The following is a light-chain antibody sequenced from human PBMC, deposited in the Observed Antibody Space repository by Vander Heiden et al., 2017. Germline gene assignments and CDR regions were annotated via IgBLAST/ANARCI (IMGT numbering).Light chain of an antibody. CDR2: DVT. Sequence: ALTQPAPGPASPGQPITISCTGTSSDVGRYYLVSWYQQQPGTVPKLIISDVTKRPSGVPHRFSGSRSANTASLTISGLQAEDEAYYYCCSYDATHLVFGRGTKVTVL. CDR1: SSDVGRYYL. J-gene: IGLJ2*01. CDR3: CSYDATHLV. V-gene: IGLV2-23*02.